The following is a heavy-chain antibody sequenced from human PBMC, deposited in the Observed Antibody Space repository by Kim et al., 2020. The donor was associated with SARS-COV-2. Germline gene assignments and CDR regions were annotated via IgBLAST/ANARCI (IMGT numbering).Heavy chain of an antibody. CDR3: ARDRVAYCGGDCASIDY. Sequence: GGSLRLSCAASGFTFSSYAMHWVRQAPGKGLEWVAVISYDGSNKYYADSVKGRFTISRDNSKNTLYLQMNSLRAEDTAVYYCARDRVAYCGGDCASIDYWGQGTLVTVSS. D-gene: IGHD2-21*01. V-gene: IGHV3-30-3*01. CDR2: ISYDGSNK. J-gene: IGHJ4*02. CDR1: GFTFSSYA.